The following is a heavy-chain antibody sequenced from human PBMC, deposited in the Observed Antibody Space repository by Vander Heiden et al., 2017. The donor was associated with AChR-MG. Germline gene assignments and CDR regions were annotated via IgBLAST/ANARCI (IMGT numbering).Heavy chain of an antibody. J-gene: IGHJ5*02. Sequence: QVQLQESGPGLVNPSEPLSLTCTVSGGSISSYYGSWIRQPPGKGLEWIGYIYYRGRTHYNPPLKSRVTIAVDTSKNRFSLKLSSVTAADTAVYYCAKGFVGGSRGNWFDPWGQGTLVTVAS. CDR3: AKGFVGGSRGNWFDP. CDR1: GGSISSYY. D-gene: IGHD2-15*01. CDR2: IYYRGRT. V-gene: IGHV4-59*01.